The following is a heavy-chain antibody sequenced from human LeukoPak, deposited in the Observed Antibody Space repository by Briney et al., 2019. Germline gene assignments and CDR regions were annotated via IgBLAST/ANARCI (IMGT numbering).Heavy chain of an antibody. V-gene: IGHV3-23*01. J-gene: IGHJ6*04. CDR2: ISGSGGST. CDR3: AKNDYGSLYGMDI. CDR1: GFTFSTYA. D-gene: IGHD4-17*01. Sequence: GRSLRLSCAASGFTFSTYAMSWVRQAPGKGLERVSGISGSGGSTYYADSVKGRFTISRDNSKNTLYLQMNSLRAEDTAVYYCAKNDYGSLYGMDIWGKGTTVTVSS.